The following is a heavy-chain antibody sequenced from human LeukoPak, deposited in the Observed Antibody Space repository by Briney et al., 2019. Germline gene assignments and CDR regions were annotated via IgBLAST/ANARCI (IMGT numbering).Heavy chain of an antibody. Sequence: SETLSLTCAVYGGSFSGYYWSWIRQPPGKGLEWIGEINHSGSTNYNPSLKSRVTISVDTSKNQSSLKLSSVTAADTAVYYCARLGPYYDYVWGSYRMPYYFDYWGQGTLVTVSS. CDR1: GGSFSGYY. CDR2: INHSGST. J-gene: IGHJ4*02. CDR3: ARLGPYYDYVWGSYRMPYYFDY. V-gene: IGHV4-34*01. D-gene: IGHD3-16*02.